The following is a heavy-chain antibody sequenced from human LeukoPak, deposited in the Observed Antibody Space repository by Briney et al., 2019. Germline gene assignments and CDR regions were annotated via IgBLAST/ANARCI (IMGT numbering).Heavy chain of an antibody. CDR2: TYYRSKWYT. V-gene: IGHV6-1*01. D-gene: IGHD3-10*01. CDR3: ARVLWFGQLETFDY. CDR1: GDSVSRNIAA. J-gene: IGHJ4*02. Sequence: SQTLSLTCAISGDSVSRNIAAWNWIRQSPSRGLEWLGRTYYRSKWYTDYAESVKSRITINSDTSKNQFSLHLNSVTPEDTAVYYCARVLWFGQLETFDYWGQGTLVTVSS.